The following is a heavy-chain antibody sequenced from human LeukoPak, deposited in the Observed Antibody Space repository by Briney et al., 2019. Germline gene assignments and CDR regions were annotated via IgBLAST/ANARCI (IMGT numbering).Heavy chain of an antibody. CDR1: GDSISSYF. CDR2: IYYTGST. Sequence: SETLSLTCIVSGDSISSYFWSWIRQPPGKGLEWIGYIYYTGSTNYNPSLKSRVTISGDTSKNQFSLRLSSVTAADTAVYYCARASYSYDINGWVPFDYWGQGTLVTVSS. CDR3: ARASYSYDINGWVPFDY. D-gene: IGHD3-22*01. V-gene: IGHV4-59*08. J-gene: IGHJ4*02.